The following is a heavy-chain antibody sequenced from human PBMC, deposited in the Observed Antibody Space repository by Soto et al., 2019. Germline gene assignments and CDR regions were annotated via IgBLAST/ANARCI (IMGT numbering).Heavy chain of an antibody. J-gene: IGHJ6*02. CDR2: IYYSGST. Sequence: QVQLQESGPGLVKPSQTLSLTCTVSGGSISSGDYYWSWIRQPPGKGLEWIGYIYYSGSTYYNPSFKSRVTISVDTSKDQFSLKLSSVTAADTAVYYCARDPILEWLSSGMGVWGQGTTVTVSS. CDR3: ARDPILEWLSSGMGV. D-gene: IGHD3-3*01. CDR1: GGSISSGDYY. V-gene: IGHV4-30-4*01.